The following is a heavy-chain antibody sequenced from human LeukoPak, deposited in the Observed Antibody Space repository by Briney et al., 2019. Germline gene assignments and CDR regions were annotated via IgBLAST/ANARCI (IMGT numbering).Heavy chain of an antibody. CDR2: IRSEPNSYAT. Sequence: PGGSLRLSCAASGFTFSGSSMHWVRQASGKGLEWVGRIRSEPNSYATAYAALVNGRFTISRDDSKNTAYLQMNSLKTEDTAVYYCTSATSNYSSSWYYYHGMDVWGQGTTVTVSS. J-gene: IGHJ6*02. D-gene: IGHD6-13*01. CDR1: GFTFSGSS. V-gene: IGHV3-73*01. CDR3: TSATSNYSSSWYYYHGMDV.